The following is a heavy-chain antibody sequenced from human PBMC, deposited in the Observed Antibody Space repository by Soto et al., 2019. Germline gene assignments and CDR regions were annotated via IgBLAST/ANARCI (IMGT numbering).Heavy chain of an antibody. CDR2: IYYSGST. CDR1: GSSISSGGYY. Sequence: QVQLQESGPGLVKPSQTLSLTCTVSGSSISSGGYYWSWIRQHPGKGLEWIGYIYYSGSTYYNPSLKSRVTISVDTSKNQFSLKLSSVTAADTAVYYCARAEKATIFGVPPPASGMDVWGQGTTVTVSS. D-gene: IGHD3-3*01. J-gene: IGHJ6*02. CDR3: ARAEKATIFGVPPPASGMDV. V-gene: IGHV4-31*03.